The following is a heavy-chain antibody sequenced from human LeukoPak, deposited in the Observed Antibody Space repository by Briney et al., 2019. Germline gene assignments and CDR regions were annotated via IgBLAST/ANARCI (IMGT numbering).Heavy chain of an antibody. CDR1: GGTFSSYA. Sequence: SVKVSCKASGGTFSSYAISWVRQAPGQGLEWMGGIIPIFGTANYAQKFQGRVTITADESTSTAYMELGSLRSEDTAVYYCARGWQWLVQGFDYWGQGTLVTVSS. CDR3: ARGWQWLVQGFDY. CDR2: IIPIFGTA. J-gene: IGHJ4*02. V-gene: IGHV1-69*01. D-gene: IGHD6-19*01.